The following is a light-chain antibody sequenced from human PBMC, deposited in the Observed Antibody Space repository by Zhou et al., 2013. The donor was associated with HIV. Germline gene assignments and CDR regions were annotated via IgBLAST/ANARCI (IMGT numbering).Light chain of an antibody. CDR1: ESINSW. CDR3: QQYHNYSPWA. J-gene: IGKJ1*01. CDR2: KAS. Sequence: DIQMTQSPSTLSASVGDRVTITCRASESINSWLAWYQQKPGKVPKLLIYKASSLESGVPSRFSGSGSGTEFTLTISSLQPDDFATYYCQQYHNYSPWAFGQGTKVEIQ. V-gene: IGKV1-5*03.